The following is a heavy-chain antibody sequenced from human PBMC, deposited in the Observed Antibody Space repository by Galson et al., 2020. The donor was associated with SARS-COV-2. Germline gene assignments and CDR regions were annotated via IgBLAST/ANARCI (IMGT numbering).Heavy chain of an antibody. Sequence: GGSLRLSCAASGFTFSSYWMSWVRQAPGKGLEWVANIKQDGSEKYYVDSVKGRFTISRDNAKNSLYLQMNSLRAEDTAVYYCARVRDYDFWGGYHYYGMDVWGQGATVTVSS. CDR3: ARVRDYDFWGGYHYYGMDV. V-gene: IGHV3-7*01. D-gene: IGHD3-3*01. CDR1: GFTFSSYW. CDR2: IKQDGSEK. J-gene: IGHJ6*02.